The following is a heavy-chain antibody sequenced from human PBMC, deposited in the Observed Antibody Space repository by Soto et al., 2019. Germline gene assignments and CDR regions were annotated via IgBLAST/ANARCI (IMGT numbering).Heavy chain of an antibody. CDR3: GRDPNGDYIGAFDF. CDR1: GVTFSRYA. CDR2: ISGSGGRT. V-gene: IGHV3-23*01. D-gene: IGHD4-17*01. J-gene: IGHJ3*01. Sequence: EVQVLESGGALIQPGGSLRLSCAVSGVTFSRYAMTWVRQAPGKGLEWVSAISGSGGRTYYADSVKGRFTISRDNSRNTLFLQMNSRRAEDTAVYYCGRDPNGDYIGAFDFWGQGTMVTVSS.